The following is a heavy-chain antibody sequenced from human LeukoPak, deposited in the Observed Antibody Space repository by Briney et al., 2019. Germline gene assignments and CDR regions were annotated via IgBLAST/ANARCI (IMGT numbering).Heavy chain of an antibody. V-gene: IGHV1-69*08. J-gene: IGHJ5*02. CDR3: ARVNLRGSQYNWFDP. Sequence: ASVKVSCKASGGTLNTHIFTWVRQAPGQGLEWMGKITPIIDSSKYAQKFQGRLTITADKSTGTVYMELSSLRSEDTAVYYGARVNLRGSQYNWFDPWGQGTLVTVSS. CDR2: ITPIIDSS. CDR1: GGTLNTHI. D-gene: IGHD1-26*01.